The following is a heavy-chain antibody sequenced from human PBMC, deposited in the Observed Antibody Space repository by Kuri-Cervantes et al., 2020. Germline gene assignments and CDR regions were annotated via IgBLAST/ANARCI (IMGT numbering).Heavy chain of an antibody. CDR1: GYSISSSNW. CDR3: ARVEVCSSGWYCPYYYYGMDV. Sequence: SETLSLTCTVSGYSISSSNWWSWVRQPPGKGLEWIGEIYHSGSTNYNPSLKSRVTISVDKSKNQFSLKLSSVTAADTAVYYCARVEVCSSGWYCPYYYYGMDVWGQGTTVTVSS. D-gene: IGHD6-19*01. J-gene: IGHJ6*02. V-gene: IGHV4-4*02. CDR2: IYHSGST.